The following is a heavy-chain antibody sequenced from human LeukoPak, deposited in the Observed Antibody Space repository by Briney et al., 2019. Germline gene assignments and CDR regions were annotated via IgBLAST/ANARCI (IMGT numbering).Heavy chain of an antibody. CDR3: ARSARLVPAAMMDV. V-gene: IGHV4-4*07. CDR1: GGSISSYY. Sequence: SETLSLTCTVSGGSISSYYRSWIRQPAGKGLEWIGRIYTSGSTNYNPSLKSRVTMSVDTSKNQFSLKLGSVTAADTAVYYCARSARLVPAAMMDVWGQGTTVTVS. CDR2: IYTSGST. D-gene: IGHD2-2*01. J-gene: IGHJ6*02.